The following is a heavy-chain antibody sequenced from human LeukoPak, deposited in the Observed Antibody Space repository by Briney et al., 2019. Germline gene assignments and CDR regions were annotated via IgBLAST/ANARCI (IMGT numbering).Heavy chain of an antibody. CDR2: IYYSGST. CDR3: ARVSFKVLDY. V-gene: IGHV4-61*01. Sequence: PSETLSLTCTVSGGSVSSGSYYWSWIRQPPGKGLEWIGYIYYSGSTNYNPSLKSRVTISVDTSKNQFSLKLSSVTAADTAVYYCARVSFKVLDYWGQGTLVTVSS. D-gene: IGHD3-10*01. J-gene: IGHJ4*02. CDR1: GGSVSSGSYY.